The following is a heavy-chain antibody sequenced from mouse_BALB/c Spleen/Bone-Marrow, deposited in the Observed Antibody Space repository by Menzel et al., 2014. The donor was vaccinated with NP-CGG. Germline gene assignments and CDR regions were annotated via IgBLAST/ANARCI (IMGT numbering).Heavy chain of an antibody. V-gene: IGHV1S81*02. CDR3: ARYYNDYFDV. CDR1: GYTFTNYW. CDR2: IDPSNGRA. Sequence: ESGAEVVKPGASVRLSCKTSGYTFTNYWMHWVKQRPGQGLEWIGDIDPSNGRATYSEKFKSKATLTVDTSSSTAYMQLSSLTSEDSAVYYWARYYNDYFDVWGAGTTVTVSS. J-gene: IGHJ1*01. D-gene: IGHD1-1*01.